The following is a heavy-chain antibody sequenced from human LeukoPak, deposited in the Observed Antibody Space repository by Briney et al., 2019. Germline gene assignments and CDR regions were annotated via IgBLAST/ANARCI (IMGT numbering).Heavy chain of an antibody. D-gene: IGHD3-16*01. Sequence: GGSLRLSCAASGFTFSSYAMHWVRQAPGKGLVYVSAISSNGGSTYYANSVKGRFTISRDNSKNTLYLQMGSLRAEDMAVYYCARVHDRLHAPDYWGQGTLVTVSS. J-gene: IGHJ4*02. CDR3: ARVHDRLHAPDY. CDR1: GFTFSSYA. CDR2: ISSNGGST. V-gene: IGHV3-64*01.